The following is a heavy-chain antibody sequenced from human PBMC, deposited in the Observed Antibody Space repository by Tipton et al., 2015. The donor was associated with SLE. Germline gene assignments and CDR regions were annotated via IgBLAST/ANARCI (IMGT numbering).Heavy chain of an antibody. CDR1: QFFFSSYT. D-gene: IGHD2-2*01. CDR3: AREVVVPAAIRDYYGMDV. CDR2: ISSSSTYI. Sequence: GSLRLSCAASQFFFSSYTMNWVRQAPGKGLEWVSSISSSSTYIYYADSVKGRFTISRDKAKNTLYLQMNSLRAEDTAVYYCAREVVVPAAIRDYYGMDVWGQGTTVTVSS. J-gene: IGHJ6*02. V-gene: IGHV3-21*01.